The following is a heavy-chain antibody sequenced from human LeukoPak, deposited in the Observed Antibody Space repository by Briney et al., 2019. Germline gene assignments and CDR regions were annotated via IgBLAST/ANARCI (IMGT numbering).Heavy chain of an antibody. J-gene: IGHJ3*02. CDR1: GYTFTGYY. D-gene: IGHD2-2*01. CDR3: ARERGGGYCSGTSCYPGDAFDI. V-gene: IGHV1-2*04. CDR2: INPNSGGT. Sequence: GASVKVSCKASGYTFTGYYMHWVRQAPGQGLEWMGWINPNSGGTNYAQKFQGWVTITRDTSISTAYMELSRLRSEDTAVYYCARERGGGYCSGTSCYPGDAFDIWGQGTMVTVSS.